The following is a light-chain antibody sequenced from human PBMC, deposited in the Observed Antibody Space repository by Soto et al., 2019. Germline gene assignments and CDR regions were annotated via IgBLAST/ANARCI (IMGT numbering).Light chain of an antibody. Sequence: DIQMTQSPSLLFASGGDRVTITCQASQNINNYLNWYQQKPGRGPKXLIFDGFNLEAGVPSRFRGSGSGTDFTFTISRLKPEDIATYYCQQYENLPTFGQGTRLEIK. CDR1: QNINNY. CDR2: DGF. CDR3: QQYENLPT. V-gene: IGKV1-33*01. J-gene: IGKJ5*01.